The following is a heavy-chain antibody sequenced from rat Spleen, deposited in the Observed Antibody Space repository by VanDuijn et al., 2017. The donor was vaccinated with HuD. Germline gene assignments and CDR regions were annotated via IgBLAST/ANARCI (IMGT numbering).Heavy chain of an antibody. CDR3: ATQGYPTPFAY. J-gene: IGHJ3*01. V-gene: IGHV5-7*01. D-gene: IGHD1-4*01. Sequence: EVQLVESGGGLVQPGRSLKLSCAASGFTFSDYNMAWVRQAPKKGLEWVATIRYDGASTHYRDSVKGRFTISRDNAKSTLYLQMDSLRSEDTATYYCATQGYPTPFAYWGQGTLVTVSS. CDR1: GFTFSDYN. CDR2: IRYDGAST.